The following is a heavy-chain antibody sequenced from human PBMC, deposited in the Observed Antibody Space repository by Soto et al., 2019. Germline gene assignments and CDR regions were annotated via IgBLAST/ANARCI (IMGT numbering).Heavy chain of an antibody. CDR1: GFTFSTSA. V-gene: IGHV3-23*01. J-gene: IGHJ4*02. Sequence: GGSLRLSCEASGFTFSTSAMSWVRQAPGKGLEWVSTISGSGGGKYYADSVKGRFTISRDNSKKTLYLQMNSLRPEDTALYYCAKDEYYYSRSGYYIFDSWGQGTLVTVSS. D-gene: IGHD3-22*01. CDR3: AKDEYYYSRSGYYIFDS. CDR2: ISGSGGGK.